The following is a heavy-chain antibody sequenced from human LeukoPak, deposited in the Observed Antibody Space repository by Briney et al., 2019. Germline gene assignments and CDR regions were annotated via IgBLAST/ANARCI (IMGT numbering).Heavy chain of an antibody. CDR3: ARKKPSYGPNTFDY. D-gene: IGHD5-18*01. CDR1: GGSFSGYY. Sequence: PSETLSLTCAVYGGSFSGYYWSWIRQPPGKGLEWIGEINHSGSTNYNPSLKSRVTISVDTSKNQFSLKLSSVTAADTAVYYCARKKPSYGPNTFDYWGQGTLVTVSS. J-gene: IGHJ4*02. V-gene: IGHV4-34*01. CDR2: INHSGST.